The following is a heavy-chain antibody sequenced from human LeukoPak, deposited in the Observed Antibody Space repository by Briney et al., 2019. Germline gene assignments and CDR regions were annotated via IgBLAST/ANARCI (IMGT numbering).Heavy chain of an antibody. V-gene: IGHV1-69*05. D-gene: IGHD1-26*01. CDR3: ARVFARSGEISGSYYFY. Sequence: SVKVSCKASGGSFSSYALSWVRQAPGQGLEWMGGIIPIFGTANYAQKFQGRVTITTDESTSTAYMELSSLRSEYTAVYYCARVFARSGEISGSYYFYWGQGTLVTVSS. J-gene: IGHJ4*02. CDR1: GGSFSSYA. CDR2: IIPIFGTA.